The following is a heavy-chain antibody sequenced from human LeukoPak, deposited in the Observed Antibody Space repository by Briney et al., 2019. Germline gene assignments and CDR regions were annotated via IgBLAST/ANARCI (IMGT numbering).Heavy chain of an antibody. Sequence: GASVKVSCKASGYTFTSYDINWVRQATGQGLEWMGWMYPNSGNTGYAQKFQGRVTMTRNTSISTAYMELSSLRSEDTAVYYCARGRIVVVPAAENDYYYYYGMDVWGQGTTVTVSS. V-gene: IGHV1-8*01. CDR3: ARGRIVVVPAAENDYYYYYGMDV. CDR2: MYPNSGNT. D-gene: IGHD2-2*01. J-gene: IGHJ6*02. CDR1: GYTFTSYD.